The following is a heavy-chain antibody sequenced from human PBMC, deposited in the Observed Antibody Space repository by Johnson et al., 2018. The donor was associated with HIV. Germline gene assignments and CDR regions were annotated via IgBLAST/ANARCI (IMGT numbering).Heavy chain of an antibody. CDR2: ITWNSGSI. CDR3: ASSNVVGYSNYPDAVDI. D-gene: IGHD6-13*01. CDR1: GFTFDDYG. J-gene: IGHJ3*02. Sequence: VLLVESGGGVVQPGRSLRLSCAASGFTFDDYGMSWVRQAPGKGLEWVSGITWNSGSIGYADSVKGRFTISRNNAKNSLYLQMNSLRAEDTAVYYCASSNVVGYSNYPDAVDIWGRGTMVTVSS. V-gene: IGHV3-20*04.